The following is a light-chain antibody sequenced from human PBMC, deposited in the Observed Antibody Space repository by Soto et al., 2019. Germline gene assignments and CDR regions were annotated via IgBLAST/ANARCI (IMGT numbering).Light chain of an antibody. V-gene: IGKV1-39*01. CDR1: QSIGTY. Sequence: DIQMTQSPSSLTASVGDRVSITCRASQSIGTYVNWYKQKPGKAPKHLIHSASTLQGGVPSRFSGSGSGTDFTLSISSLQPEDFATYFCQQSYSRPWTFGQGTKVEIK. CDR3: QQSYSRPWT. CDR2: SAS. J-gene: IGKJ1*01.